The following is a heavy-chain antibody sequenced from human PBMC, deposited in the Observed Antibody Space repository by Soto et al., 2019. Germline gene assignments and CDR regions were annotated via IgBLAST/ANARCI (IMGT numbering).Heavy chain of an antibody. V-gene: IGHV3-53*01. D-gene: IGHD3-10*01. CDR1: GFTVSNNY. CDR2: IYSGGYT. J-gene: IGHJ4*02. Sequence: EVQLVESGGGLIQPGGSLRLSCAVSGFTVSNNYMSWVRQAPGKGLEGVSVIYSGGYTAYGDSVKGRFTISRDNSKNTRYLKMKSLGAADPALYYWAGRRGGGGYWGQGTLVTVSS. CDR3: AGRRGGGGY.